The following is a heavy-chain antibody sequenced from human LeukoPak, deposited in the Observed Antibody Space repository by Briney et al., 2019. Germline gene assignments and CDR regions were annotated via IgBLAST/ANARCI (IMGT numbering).Heavy chain of an antibody. CDR2: ISSSGSTI. Sequence: GGSLRLSCAAPGFTFSSYEMNWVRQAPGKGREWVSYISSSGSTIYYADSVKGRFTISRDNAKNSLYLQMNSLRAEDTADYYCASPYCSGGSCLGDSGYWGQGTLVTVSS. V-gene: IGHV3-48*03. CDR1: GFTFSSYE. CDR3: ASPYCSGGSCLGDSGY. J-gene: IGHJ4*02. D-gene: IGHD2-15*01.